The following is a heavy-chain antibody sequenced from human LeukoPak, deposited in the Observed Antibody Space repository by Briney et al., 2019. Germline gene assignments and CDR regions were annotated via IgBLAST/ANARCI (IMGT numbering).Heavy chain of an antibody. CDR1: GYTFISYD. CDR3: ASSAGYCSGGSCYSFDY. CDR2: MNPNSGNT. J-gene: IGHJ4*02. Sequence: ASVKVSCKASGYTFISYDINWVRQATGQGLEWMGWMNPNSGNTGYAQKFQGRVTMTRNTSISTAYMELSSLRSEDTAVYYCASSAGYCSGGSCYSFDYWGQGTLVTVSS. V-gene: IGHV1-8*01. D-gene: IGHD2-15*01.